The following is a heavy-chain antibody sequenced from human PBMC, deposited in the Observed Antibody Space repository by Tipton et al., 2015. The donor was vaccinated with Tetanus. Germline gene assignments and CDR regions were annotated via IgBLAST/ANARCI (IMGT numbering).Heavy chain of an antibody. CDR3: ARERLGFGRLLYSPHEYYGMDV. V-gene: IGHV1-18*01. CDR2: ISAYNGNT. D-gene: IGHD3-10*01. J-gene: IGHJ6*02. Sequence: QLVQSGAEVKKPGASVKVSCKASGYTFTSYGISWVRQAPGQGLEWMGWISAYNGNTNYAQKFQGRVTMTTDTSTRTAYMELRSQRSDDTAVHYCARERLGFGRLLYSPHEYYGMDVWGQGTTDTVSS. CDR1: GYTFTSYG.